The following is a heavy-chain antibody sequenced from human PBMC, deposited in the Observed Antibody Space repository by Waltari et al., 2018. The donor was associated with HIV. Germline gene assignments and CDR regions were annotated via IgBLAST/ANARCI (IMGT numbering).Heavy chain of an antibody. CDR1: GFTVSSNY. CDR3: ASMAYCGGDGYPRGMDV. V-gene: IGHV3-66*01. CDR2: IYSGGSK. D-gene: IGHD2-21*02. J-gene: IGHJ6*02. Sequence: EVQLVESGGGLVQPGGSLRLSCAASGFTVSSNYMSWVRQAPGKGLEWVSVIYSGGSKDYADSVKGRFTISRDNSKNTLYLQMNSRRAGDTAVYYCASMAYCGGDGYPRGMDVGGQGTTVTVSS.